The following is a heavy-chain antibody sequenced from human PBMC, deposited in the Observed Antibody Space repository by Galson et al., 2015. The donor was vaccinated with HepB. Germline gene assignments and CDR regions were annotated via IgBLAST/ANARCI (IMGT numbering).Heavy chain of an antibody. J-gene: IGHJ4*02. Sequence: SVKVSCKASGGTFSSYTISWVRQAPGQGLEWMGRIIPILGIANYAQKFQGRVTITADKSTSTAYMELSNLRSEDTAVYYCARRSFSSSRDRIVFDYWGQGTLVTVSS. D-gene: IGHD6-13*01. V-gene: IGHV1-69*02. CDR1: GGTFSSYT. CDR2: IIPILGIA. CDR3: ARRSFSSSRDRIVFDY.